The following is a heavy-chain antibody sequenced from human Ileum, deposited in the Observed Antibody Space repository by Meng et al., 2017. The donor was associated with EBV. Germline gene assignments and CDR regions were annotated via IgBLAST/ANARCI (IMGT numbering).Heavy chain of an antibody. Sequence: WCAVQLKHSVPLTCTLVVYGGSFSGYAWSWIRQPPGKGLEWIGEINHSGNTNYNPSLKSRVNISLDTSKNQFSLKLSSVTAADTAVYYCARYRLQNDYGDQLCYFDYLGQGTLVTVSS. V-gene: IGHV4-34*01. D-gene: IGHD4-17*01. CDR2: INHSGNT. J-gene: IGHJ4*02. CDR3: ARYRLQNDYGDQLCYFDY. CDR1: GGSFSGYA.